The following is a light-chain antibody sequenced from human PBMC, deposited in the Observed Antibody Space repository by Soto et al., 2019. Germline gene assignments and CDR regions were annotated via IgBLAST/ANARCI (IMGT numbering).Light chain of an antibody. V-gene: IGKV3-20*01. CDR1: QSVSSSY. CDR2: GAS. CDR3: QQYGSSPVP. Sequence: EIVLTQSPGTLSLSPGERVTLSCRASQSVSSSYLAWYQQKPGQAPRLLIYGASSRATGIPDRFSGSGSGTDFTLTISRLEPEDFAVYYCQQYGSSPVPFGQGTKVEIK. J-gene: IGKJ1*01.